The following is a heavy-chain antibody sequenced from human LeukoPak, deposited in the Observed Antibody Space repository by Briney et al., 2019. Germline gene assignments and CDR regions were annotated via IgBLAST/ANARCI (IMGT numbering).Heavy chain of an antibody. CDR1: GFTFSSYW. J-gene: IGHJ4*02. Sequence: GGSLRLSCAASGFTFSSYWMHWVRQAPGKGLVWVSRINSDGSSTSYADSVKGRFTISRDNAKNTLYLQMNSLRAEDTAVYYCARGWSVGAFWFWGQGTLVTVSS. V-gene: IGHV3-74*01. D-gene: IGHD1-26*01. CDR3: ARGWSVGAFWF. CDR2: INSDGSST.